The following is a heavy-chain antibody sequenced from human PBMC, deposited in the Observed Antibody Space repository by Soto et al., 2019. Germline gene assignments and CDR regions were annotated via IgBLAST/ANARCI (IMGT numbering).Heavy chain of an antibody. J-gene: IGHJ4*02. CDR1: GGSFSGYY. CDR3: ARGGNSGYVW. CDR2: INHSGST. Sequence: QVQLQQWGAGLLKPSETLSLTCAVYGGSFSGYYWSWIRQPPGKGLEWIGEINHSGSTNYNPSLKSRLTISLDTSKNQFSLRLSSVTAADTALYYCARGGNSGYVWWGQGTLVTVSS. V-gene: IGHV4-34*01. D-gene: IGHD5-12*01.